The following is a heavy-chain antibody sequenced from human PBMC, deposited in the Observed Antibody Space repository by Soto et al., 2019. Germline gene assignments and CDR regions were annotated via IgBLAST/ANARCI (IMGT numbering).Heavy chain of an antibody. CDR1: GGSISSGDYY. J-gene: IGHJ4*02. CDR3: ARYESGYYTFAF. D-gene: IGHD3-3*01. Sequence: PSETLSLTCTVSGGSISSGDYYWSWIRQPPGKGLEWIGYIYYSGSTYYNPSLKSRVTISVDTSKNQFSLKLSSVTAADTAVYYCARYESGYYTFAFWGQGTLVTVSS. CDR2: IYYSGST. V-gene: IGHV4-30-4*01.